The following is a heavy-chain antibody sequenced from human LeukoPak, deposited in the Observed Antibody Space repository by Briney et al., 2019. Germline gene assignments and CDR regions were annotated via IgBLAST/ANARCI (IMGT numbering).Heavy chain of an antibody. Sequence: ASVKVSCKVSGCTLTELSMHWVREAPGKGLEWMGGFDPEDGETIYAQKFQGRVTMTEDTSTDTAYMELSSLRSEDTAVYYCATASVVVVAALDYWGQGTLVTVSS. D-gene: IGHD2-15*01. CDR2: FDPEDGET. J-gene: IGHJ4*02. CDR1: GCTLTELS. CDR3: ATASVVVVAALDY. V-gene: IGHV1-24*01.